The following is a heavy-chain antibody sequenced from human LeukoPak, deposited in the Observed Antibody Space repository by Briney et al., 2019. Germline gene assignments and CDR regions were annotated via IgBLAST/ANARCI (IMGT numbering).Heavy chain of an antibody. D-gene: IGHD3-22*01. Sequence: PSETLSLTCTVSGGSISSYYWSWIRQPPGKGLEWIGYIYYSGSTNYNPSLKSRVTISVDTSKNQFSLKLSSVTAADTAVYYCARHRYDSSSYYRDWGQGTLDTVSS. V-gene: IGHV4-59*08. CDR2: IYYSGST. CDR1: GGSISSYY. CDR3: ARHRYDSSSYYRD. J-gene: IGHJ4*02.